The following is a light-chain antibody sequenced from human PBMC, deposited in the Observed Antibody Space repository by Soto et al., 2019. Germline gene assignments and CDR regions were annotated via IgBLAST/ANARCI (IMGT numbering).Light chain of an antibody. CDR1: QSINNL. CDR2: DVS. V-gene: IGKV1-5*01. J-gene: IGKJ1*01. Sequence: DVQMTQSPSTLSASVGDRVTITCRASQSINNLLAWYQQKPGKAPKFLIYDVSTLESGVPSRFSGSGSGPDFTLTISSLQPEDFATYYCQQSYSSPPTLGQGTKVDI. CDR3: QQSYSSPPT.